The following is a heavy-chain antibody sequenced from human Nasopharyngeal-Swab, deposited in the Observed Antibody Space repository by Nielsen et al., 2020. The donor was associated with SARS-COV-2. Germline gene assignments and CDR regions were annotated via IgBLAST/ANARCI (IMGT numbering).Heavy chain of an antibody. CDR2: SSFDGEDV. Sequence: GESLKISCEASGFASGDHAMNWVRQAPGKGLEWVAYSSFDGEDVRYADSVKGRFTISRDDARNSVHLQMSSLRAEDTGIYYCARVEVVSAFMDGALLDVWGQGTLVTVSA. D-gene: IGHD5/OR15-5a*01. CDR1: GFASGDHA. V-gene: IGHV3-48*03. J-gene: IGHJ4*02. CDR3: ARVEVVSAFMDGALLDV.